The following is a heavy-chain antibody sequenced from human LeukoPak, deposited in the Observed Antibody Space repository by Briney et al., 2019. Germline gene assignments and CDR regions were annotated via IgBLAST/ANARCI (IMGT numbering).Heavy chain of an antibody. V-gene: IGHV7-4-1*02. Sequence: ASVKVYCKASGYTFTSYALHWVRQAPGQGLEWVGWINTNTGNPTYAQGFPGRVVFSFDTSHRTAYLEISSVKSEATAVYYCARGYGAYDFDYWGQGTLVTVSS. CDR2: INTNTGNP. J-gene: IGHJ4*02. CDR1: GYTFTSYA. CDR3: ARGYGAYDFDY. D-gene: IGHD4-17*01.